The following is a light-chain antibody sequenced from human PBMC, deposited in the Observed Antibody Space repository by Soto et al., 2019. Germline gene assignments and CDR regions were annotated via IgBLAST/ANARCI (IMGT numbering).Light chain of an antibody. J-gene: IGLJ2*01. CDR2: GNS. CDR3: QSNDSSLSGVV. CDR1: SSNIGAGYD. V-gene: IGLV1-40*01. Sequence: QSVLTRPPSVSGAPGQRVTISCTGSSSNIGAGYDVHWYQQLPGTAPNLLIYGNSNRPSGVPDRFSGSKSGTSASLAITGLQAEDEADYYCQSNDSSLSGVVFGGGTKLTVL.